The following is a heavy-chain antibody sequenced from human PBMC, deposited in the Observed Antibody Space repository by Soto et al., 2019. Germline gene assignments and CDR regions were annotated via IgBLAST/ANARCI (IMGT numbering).Heavy chain of an antibody. D-gene: IGHD3-10*01. Sequence: SETLSLTCAVYGGSFSGYYWSWIRQPPGKGLEWIGEINHSGSTNYNPSLKSRVTISVDTSKNQFSLKLSSVTAADTAVYYCAQTGVYGREAFDIWGQGTMVTVSS. V-gene: IGHV4-34*01. CDR3: AQTGVYGREAFDI. CDR2: INHSGST. CDR1: GGSFSGYY. J-gene: IGHJ3*02.